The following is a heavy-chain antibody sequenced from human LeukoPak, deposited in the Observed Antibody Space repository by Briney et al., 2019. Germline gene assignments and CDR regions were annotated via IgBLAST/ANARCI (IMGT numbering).Heavy chain of an antibody. V-gene: IGHV3-21*01. CDR2: ISSSSSYI. CDR1: GFTFSSYS. CDR3: ARDLYDSGAYSSPIDY. Sequence: GGSLRLSCAASGFTFSSYSMNWVRQAPGKGLEWVSSISSSSSYIHSADSVKGRFTISRDNAKNSLYLQMNSLRAEDTAVYYCARDLYDSGAYSSPIDYWGQGTLVTVSS. D-gene: IGHD3-22*01. J-gene: IGHJ4*02.